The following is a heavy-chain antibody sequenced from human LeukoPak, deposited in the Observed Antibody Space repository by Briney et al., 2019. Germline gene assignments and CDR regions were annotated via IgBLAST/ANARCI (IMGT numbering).Heavy chain of an antibody. CDR2: ISSSSSYI. Sequence: GGSLRLSCAASGFTFSSYSMNWVRQAPGKGLEWVSSISSSSSYIYYADSVKDRFTISRDNAKNSLYLQMNSLRAEDTAVYYCARDREGIAVAGYDYWGQGTLVTVSS. V-gene: IGHV3-21*01. D-gene: IGHD6-19*01. J-gene: IGHJ4*02. CDR1: GFTFSSYS. CDR3: ARDREGIAVAGYDY.